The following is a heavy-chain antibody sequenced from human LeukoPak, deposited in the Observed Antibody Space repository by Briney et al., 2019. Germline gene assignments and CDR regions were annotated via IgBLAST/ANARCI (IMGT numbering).Heavy chain of an antibody. J-gene: IGHJ4*02. Sequence: PGGSLRLSCAASGFTFSSYWMSWVRQAPGKGLEWVASIKQAGSEKDYVDSVKGRFTISRDNAKNSLYLQMNSLREKDTAVYYCATHRNYYDSRPLDHWGQGTLVTVSS. CDR2: IKQAGSEK. CDR3: ATHRNYYDSRPLDH. CDR1: GFTFSSYW. D-gene: IGHD3-22*01. V-gene: IGHV3-7*01.